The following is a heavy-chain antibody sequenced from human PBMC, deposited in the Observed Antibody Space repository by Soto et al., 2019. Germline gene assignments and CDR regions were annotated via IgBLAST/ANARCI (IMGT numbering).Heavy chain of an antibody. Sequence: ASVKVSCKASRYTFSTYAIHWVRQAPGQRLEWMGWINAGNGNTKYSHKFQVRVTITRDTSASTAYMELSSLRSEDTAVYYCARDGAVAGGINFDYWGQGTLVTVSS. CDR2: INAGNGNT. J-gene: IGHJ4*02. CDR3: ARDGAVAGGINFDY. CDR1: RYTFSTYA. V-gene: IGHV1-3*01. D-gene: IGHD6-19*01.